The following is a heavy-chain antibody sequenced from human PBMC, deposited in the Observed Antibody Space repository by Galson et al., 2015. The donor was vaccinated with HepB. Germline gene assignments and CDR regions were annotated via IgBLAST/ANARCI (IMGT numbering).Heavy chain of an antibody. J-gene: IGHJ4*02. CDR1: GFTFGDYA. CDR2: IRSKAYGGTT. CDR3: TRGVPGYGDPETPYYFDY. D-gene: IGHD4-17*01. V-gene: IGHV3-49*03. Sequence: SLRLSCAASGFTFGDYAMSWFRQAPGKGLEWVGFIRSKAYGGTTEYAASVKGRFTISRDDSESIAYLQMNSLKTEDTAVYYCTRGVPGYGDPETPYYFDYWGQGTLVTVSS.